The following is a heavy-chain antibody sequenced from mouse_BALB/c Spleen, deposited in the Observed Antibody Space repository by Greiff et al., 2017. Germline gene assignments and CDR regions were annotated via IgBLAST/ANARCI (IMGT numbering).Heavy chain of an antibody. CDR1: GFTFSSYG. Sequence: EVQLVESGGGLVQPGGSLKLSCAASGFTFSSYGMSWVRQTPDKRLELVATINSNGGSTYYPDSVKGRFTISRDNAKNTLYLQMSSLKSEDTAMYYCARIPEVPAWFAYWGQGTLVTVSA. CDR2: INSNGGST. J-gene: IGHJ3*01. CDR3: ARIPEVPAWFAY. D-gene: IGHD2-14*01. V-gene: IGHV5-6-3*01.